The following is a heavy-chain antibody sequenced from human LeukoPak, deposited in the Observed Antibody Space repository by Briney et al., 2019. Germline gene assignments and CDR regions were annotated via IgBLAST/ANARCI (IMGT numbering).Heavy chain of an antibody. CDR1: GYTFTSYY. V-gene: IGHV1-46*01. J-gene: IGHJ1*01. CDR3: ARAPGGHYDSSGYYAYFQH. CDR2: INPGGGST. Sequence: ASVKVSCKASGYTFTSYYMHWVRQAPGQGLEWMGIINPGGGSTSYAQKFQGRVTMTRDTSTSTVYMELSSLRSEDTAVYYCARAPGGHYDSSGYYAYFQHWGQGTLVTVSS. D-gene: IGHD3-22*01.